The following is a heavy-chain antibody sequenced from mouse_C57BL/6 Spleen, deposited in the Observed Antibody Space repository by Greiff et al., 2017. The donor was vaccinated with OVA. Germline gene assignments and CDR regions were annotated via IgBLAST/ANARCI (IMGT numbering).Heavy chain of an antibody. J-gene: IGHJ3*01. CDR1: GYTFTDYY. CDR3: AREAVARRRGFAY. Sequence: EVQLQQSGPELVKPGASVKISCKASGYTFTDYYMNWVKQSHGKSLEWLGDINPNNGGTSYTQKFKGTATLTVDKSSSTAYMELRSLTSEDSAVYYCAREAVARRRGFAYWGQGTLVTVSA. D-gene: IGHD1-1*01. CDR2: INPNNGGT. V-gene: IGHV1-26*01.